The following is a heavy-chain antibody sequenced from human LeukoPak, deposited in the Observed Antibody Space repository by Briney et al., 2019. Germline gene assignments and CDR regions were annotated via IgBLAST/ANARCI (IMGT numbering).Heavy chain of an antibody. J-gene: IGHJ5*02. CDR2: ITGSSSTI. CDR1: GFTFRNYN. V-gene: IGHV3-48*01. D-gene: IGHD3-10*01. Sequence: GGSLRLSCAGSGFTFRNYNMNWVRQAPGKGLEWVSYITGSSSTIYYAASVQGRFTISRDNAKNSLYLQMNSLRAEDTAVYYCARGIRGLLDDNWFDPWGQGTLVTVSS. CDR3: ARGIRGLLDDNWFDP.